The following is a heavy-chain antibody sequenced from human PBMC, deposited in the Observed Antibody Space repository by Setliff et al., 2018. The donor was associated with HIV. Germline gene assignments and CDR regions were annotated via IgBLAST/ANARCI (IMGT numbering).Heavy chain of an antibody. Sequence: ASVKVSCKASGYTFTAYNMPWVRQAPGQGLEWMGWINPNSGGTKYAQKFQGRVALTRDPSISTAYIGLTRLTSDDTAVYFCARDLQNPVVVLAATVFYNGMDVWGQGTAVTVSS. D-gene: IGHD2-15*01. CDR1: GYTFTAYN. CDR2: INPNSGGT. J-gene: IGHJ6*02. V-gene: IGHV1-2*02. CDR3: ARDLQNPVVVLAATVFYNGMDV.